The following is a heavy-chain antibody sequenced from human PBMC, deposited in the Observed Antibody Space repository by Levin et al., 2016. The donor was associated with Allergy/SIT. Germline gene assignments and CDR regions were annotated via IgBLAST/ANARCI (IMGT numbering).Heavy chain of an antibody. V-gene: IGHV3-33*01. CDR2: IWHDETHI. J-gene: IGHJ6*02. CDR3: ARWYGDLDYYNMDV. Sequence: GESLKISCAASGFIFNHYGMHWVRQAPGKGLEWVAVIWHDETHIYYADSVKGRFTISRDNSKKTLYLQMNSLRAEDTAVYYCARWYGDLDYYNMDVWGQGTTVSVS. D-gene: IGHD4-17*01. CDR1: GFIFNHYG.